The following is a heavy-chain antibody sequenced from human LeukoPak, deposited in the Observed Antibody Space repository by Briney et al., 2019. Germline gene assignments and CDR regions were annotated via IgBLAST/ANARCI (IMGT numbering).Heavy chain of an antibody. CDR3: ARLSTDTAY. CDR2: IYYSGST. J-gene: IGHJ4*02. V-gene: IGHV4-39*01. CDR1: GGSISSSSYY. D-gene: IGHD2-21*02. Sequence: SETLSLTCTVSGGSISSSSYYWGWIRQPPGKGLEWIGSIYYSGSTYYNPSLKSRVTISVDTSKNQFSLKLSSVTAADTAVYYCARLSTDTAYWGQGTLVTVSS.